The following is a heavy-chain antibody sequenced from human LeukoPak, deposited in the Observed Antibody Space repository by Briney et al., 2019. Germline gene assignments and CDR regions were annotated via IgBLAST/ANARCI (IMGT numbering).Heavy chain of an antibody. V-gene: IGHV1-24*01. CDR1: GYTLTELS. Sequence: ASVKVSCKVSGYTLTELSMQWVRQAPGKGLEWMGGFDPEDGETIYAQKFQGRVTMTEDTSTDTAYMELSSRRSEDTAVYYCATDGESGGYSFKNAFDIWGQGTMVTVSS. CDR2: FDPEDGET. D-gene: IGHD5-18*01. CDR3: ATDGESGGYSFKNAFDI. J-gene: IGHJ3*02.